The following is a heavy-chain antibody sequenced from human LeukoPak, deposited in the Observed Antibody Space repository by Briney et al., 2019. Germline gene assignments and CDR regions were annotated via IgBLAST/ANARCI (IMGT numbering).Heavy chain of an antibody. J-gene: IGHJ4*02. Sequence: SETLSLTCAVYGGSFSGYYWNWIRQPPGKGLEWIGEINHRGGTNYNPSLKSRVTISVDTSKNQFSLKLSSVTAADTAVYYCARGLLSLDYWGQGTLVTVSS. D-gene: IGHD2/OR15-2a*01. CDR3: ARGLLSLDY. V-gene: IGHV4-34*01. CDR2: INHRGGT. CDR1: GGSFSGYY.